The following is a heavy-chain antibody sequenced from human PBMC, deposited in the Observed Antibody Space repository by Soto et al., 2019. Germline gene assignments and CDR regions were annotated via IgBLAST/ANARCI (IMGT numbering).Heavy chain of an antibody. V-gene: IGHV4-4*02. CDR3: ARDRWSSSFANYGMDV. D-gene: IGHD6-6*01. J-gene: IGHJ6*02. CDR2: IYHSGST. CDR1: GGSISSSNW. Sequence: SETLSLTCAVSGGSISSSNWWSWVRQPPGKGLEWIGEIYHSGSTNYNPSLKSRVTISVDKSKNQFSLKLSSVTAADTAVYYCARDRWSSSFANYGMDVWGQGTTVTVSS.